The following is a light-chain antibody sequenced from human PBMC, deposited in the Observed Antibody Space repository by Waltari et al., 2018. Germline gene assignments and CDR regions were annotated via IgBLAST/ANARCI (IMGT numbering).Light chain of an antibody. CDR2: HAS. J-gene: IGKJ1*01. CDR3: QQYERLPVT. Sequence: VLTHSPGTLSQSRAARATLPCRSSQTISKYLAWYQQIPGQAPRLLIYHASSWAAGIPDRFSGSGSGTDFTLNISRVEPEDFGVYYCQQYERLPVTFGQGTKVEIK. V-gene: IGKV3-20*01. CDR1: QTISKY.